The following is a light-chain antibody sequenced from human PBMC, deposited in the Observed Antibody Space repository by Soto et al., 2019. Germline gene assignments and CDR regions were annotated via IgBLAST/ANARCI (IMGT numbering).Light chain of an antibody. CDR2: GAS. J-gene: IGKJ1*01. CDR1: QSVSSSY. Sequence: EMVMTQSPATLSVSPGERATLSCRASQSVSSSYLAWHQQKPGQAPRLVIYGASSRATGIPDRFSGSGSGTDFTLTISRLEPEDFAVYYCEQYGSSPRTFGQGTKVDIK. CDR3: EQYGSSPRT. V-gene: IGKV3-20*01.